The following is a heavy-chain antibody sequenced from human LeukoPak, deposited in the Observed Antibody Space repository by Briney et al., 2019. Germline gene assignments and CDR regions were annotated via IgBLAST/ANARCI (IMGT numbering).Heavy chain of an antibody. Sequence: GSLRLSCAASGFTFSTYSMKWVRQAPGKGLEWVSYISSSSSTIYYADSVKGRFTISRDNAKNSLYLQMNSLRAEDTAVYYCASEIDAFDIWGQGTVVAVSS. V-gene: IGHV3-48*01. CDR1: GFTFSTYS. CDR2: ISSSSSTI. CDR3: ASEIDAFDI. J-gene: IGHJ3*02.